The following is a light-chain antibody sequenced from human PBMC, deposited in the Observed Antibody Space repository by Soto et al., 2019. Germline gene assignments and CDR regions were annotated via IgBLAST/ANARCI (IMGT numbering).Light chain of an antibody. CDR1: QSTNSW. V-gene: IGKV1-5*01. J-gene: IGKJ1*01. CDR3: PQSSTTPWP. CDR2: DVS. Sequence: DIQMTQTPSTLSASVGDRVTITCRASQSTNSWLAWYQQKPGKAPKVLIYDVSSLESGVPSRFSGSGSGTDFTLTISSLQPEDFATYYCPQSSTTPWPFGQGTKV.